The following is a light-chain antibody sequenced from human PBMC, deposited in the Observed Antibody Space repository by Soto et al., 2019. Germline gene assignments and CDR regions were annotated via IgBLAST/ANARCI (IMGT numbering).Light chain of an antibody. J-gene: IGKJ4*01. CDR3: QQRSNWLT. CDR2: DAS. CDR1: QSVGSS. Sequence: EIEVTQSPASLSVSPGERATLSCRASQSVGSSLAWYQQKPGQAPRLLIYDASNRATGIPARFSGSGSGTDFTLTISSLEPEDFAVYYCQQRSNWLTFGGGTKVDI. V-gene: IGKV3-11*01.